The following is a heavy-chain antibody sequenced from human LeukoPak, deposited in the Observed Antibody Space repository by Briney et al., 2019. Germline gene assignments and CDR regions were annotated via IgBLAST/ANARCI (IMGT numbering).Heavy chain of an antibody. V-gene: IGHV3-23*01. CDR3: ARVSRYCSSTSCYHFDY. J-gene: IGHJ4*02. D-gene: IGHD2-2*01. Sequence: GGSLRLSCAASGFTFNRYNMNWVRQAPGKGLEWVSAISDSGGSAYYADSVKGRFTISRDSSKNTLYLQMNSLRAEDTAAYYCARVSRYCSSTSCYHFDYWGQGTLVTVSS. CDR2: ISDSGGSA. CDR1: GFTFNRYN.